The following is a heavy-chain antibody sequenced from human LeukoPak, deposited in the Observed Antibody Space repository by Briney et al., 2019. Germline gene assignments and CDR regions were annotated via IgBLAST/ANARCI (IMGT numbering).Heavy chain of an antibody. Sequence: GESLKISCKGSGYSFTSYWIGWVRQMPGKGLEWMGIIYPGDSDTRYSPSFQGQVTISADKSISTAYLQWSSLKASDTAMYYCARREGDYGDYGAFDYWGQGTLVTVSS. CDR3: ARREGDYGDYGAFDY. CDR1: GYSFTSYW. CDR2: IYPGDSDT. D-gene: IGHD4-17*01. V-gene: IGHV5-51*01. J-gene: IGHJ4*02.